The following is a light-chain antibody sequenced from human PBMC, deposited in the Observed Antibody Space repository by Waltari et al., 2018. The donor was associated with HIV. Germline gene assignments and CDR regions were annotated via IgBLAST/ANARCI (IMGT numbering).Light chain of an antibody. CDR2: DVS. J-gene: IGLJ1*01. Sequence: QSALTQPRSVSGSPGQSVTISCTGTSSDVGDYNSVSWYQQHPGKAPKLMIYDVSKWPSGVPDRFSGSKSGNTASLTISGLQAEGEADYYCCSYAGTYTYVFGTGTKVTVL. CDR3: CSYAGTYTYV. CDR1: SSDVGDYNS. V-gene: IGLV2-11*01.